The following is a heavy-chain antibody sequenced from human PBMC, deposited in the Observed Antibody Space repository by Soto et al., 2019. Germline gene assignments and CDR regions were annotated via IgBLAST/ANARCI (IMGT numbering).Heavy chain of an antibody. CDR3: ASHLVMAGTRGFDH. Sequence: TLPVNCAVARGSVGSSNWWSWIPLAPGKGLEWIGETRNSGGANYNPSLKSRVTITVDRSRNHIFLELSSVTAADTAVYYCASHLVMAGTRGFDHWGLGTLVTVSS. CDR1: RGSVGSSNW. J-gene: IGHJ4*02. V-gene: IGHV4-4*02. D-gene: IGHD6-19*01. CDR2: TRNSGGA.